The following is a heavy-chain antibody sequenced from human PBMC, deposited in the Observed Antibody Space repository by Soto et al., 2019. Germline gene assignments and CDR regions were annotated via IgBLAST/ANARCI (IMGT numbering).Heavy chain of an antibody. V-gene: IGHV4-59*01. J-gene: IGHJ5*02. Sequence: QVQLQESGPGLVKPSETLSLTCTVSGGSIRDYYWSWIRQPPGKGLEWIGYVSYSGTTNYNPSLMSRVTTSIDTSKKQFFPRLSSVTAADTAMYYCARGAMHYGSDSCYNWFDPWGQGPLVTVSS. CDR2: VSYSGTT. D-gene: IGHD3-10*01. CDR3: ARGAMHYGSDSCYNWFDP. CDR1: GGSIRDYY.